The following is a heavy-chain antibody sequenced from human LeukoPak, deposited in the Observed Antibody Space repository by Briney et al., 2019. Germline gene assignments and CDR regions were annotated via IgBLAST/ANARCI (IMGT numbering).Heavy chain of an antibody. CDR1: GYSFTSYW. Sequence: KPGESLQISCKGSGYSFTSYWIGWVRPLPGKGLEWMGIIYPGDSDTRYSPSFQGQVTISADKSISTAYLQWSSLKASDTAMYYCARLFMGPTSWFDPWGQGTLVTVSS. J-gene: IGHJ5*02. CDR3: ARLFMGPTSWFDP. V-gene: IGHV5-51*01. CDR2: IYPGDSDT.